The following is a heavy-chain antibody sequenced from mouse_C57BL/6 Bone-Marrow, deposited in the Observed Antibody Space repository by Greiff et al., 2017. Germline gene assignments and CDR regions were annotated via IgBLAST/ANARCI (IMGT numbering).Heavy chain of an antibody. V-gene: IGHV5-17*01. J-gene: IGHJ2*01. CDR2: ISSGSSTI. CDR3: ARSNYEGLDY. Sequence: EVNVVESGGGLVKPGGSLKLSCAASGFTFSDYGMHWVRQATEKGLEWVAYISSGSSTIYYADTVKGRFTISRDNAKNTLFLQMTSLRSEDTAMYYCARSNYEGLDYWGQGTTLTVSS. D-gene: IGHD2-5*01. CDR1: GFTFSDYG.